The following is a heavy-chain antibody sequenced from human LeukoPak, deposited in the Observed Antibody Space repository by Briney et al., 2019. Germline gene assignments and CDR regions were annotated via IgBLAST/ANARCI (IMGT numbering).Heavy chain of an antibody. CDR1: GYSISSGYY. Sequence: SETLSLTCTVSGYSISSGYYWGWIRQPPGKGLEWIGYIYYSGSTNYNPSLKSRVTISVDTSKNQFSLKLSSVTAADTAVYYCARDEGFSSSWYYFDYWGQGTLVTVSS. V-gene: IGHV4-61*01. J-gene: IGHJ4*02. D-gene: IGHD6-13*01. CDR2: IYYSGST. CDR3: ARDEGFSSSWYYFDY.